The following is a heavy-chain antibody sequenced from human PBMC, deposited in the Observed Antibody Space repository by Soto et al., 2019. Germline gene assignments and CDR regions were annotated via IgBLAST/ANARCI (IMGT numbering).Heavy chain of an antibody. D-gene: IGHD5-12*01. CDR3: ARRLYEHDIVATNTSLGYYYGMDV. CDR2: IIPIFGTA. J-gene: IGHJ6*02. CDR1: GGTFSSYA. Sequence: QVQLVQSGAEVKKPGSSVKVACKASGGTFSSYAISWVRQAPGQGLEWMGGIIPIFGTANYAQKFQGRVTITAEESTSTAYMELSSLRSEDTAVYYCARRLYEHDIVATNTSLGYYYGMDVWGQGTTVTVSS. V-gene: IGHV1-69*01.